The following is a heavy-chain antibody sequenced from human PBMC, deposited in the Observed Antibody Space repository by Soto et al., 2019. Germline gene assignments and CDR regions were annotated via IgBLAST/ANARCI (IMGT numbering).Heavy chain of an antibody. CDR1: GYIFTDYF. V-gene: IGHV1-46*01. D-gene: IGHD3-10*02. Sequence: ASVKVSCKTYGYIFTDYFIHWVRQAPGQGLEWMGLVKSSGGGAVYAQDFQGRVTMTRDTSTSTAYMEVSSLRLDDTAVYFCAREEAYDQCSRDYWLSSFDLWGQGTPVTVSS. CDR2: VKSSGGGA. CDR3: AREEAYDQCSRDYWLSSFDL. J-gene: IGHJ4*02.